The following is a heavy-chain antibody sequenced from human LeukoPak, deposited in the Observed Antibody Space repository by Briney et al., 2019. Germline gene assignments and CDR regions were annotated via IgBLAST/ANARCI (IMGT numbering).Heavy chain of an antibody. CDR3: LRDEFSGPHRY. V-gene: IGHV3-23*01. CDR2: ISGSGGST. Sequence: PGGSLRLACAASGFTFSSYAMSWVRQAPGKGLEWVSAISGSGGSTYYADSVKGRFTISRDNSKNTLYLQMNSLRAEDTAVYYCLRDEFSGPHRYWGQGTLVSVSS. J-gene: IGHJ4*02. D-gene: IGHD5-12*01. CDR1: GFTFSSYA.